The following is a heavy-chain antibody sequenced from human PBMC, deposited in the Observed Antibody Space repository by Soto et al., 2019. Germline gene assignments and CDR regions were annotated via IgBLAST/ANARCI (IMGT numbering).Heavy chain of an antibody. CDR1: GFTFSSYG. J-gene: IGHJ4*02. D-gene: IGHD3-10*01. Sequence: QVQLVESGGGVVQPGRSLRLSCAASGFTFSSYGMHWVRQAPGKGLEWVAVISYDGSNKYYADSVKGRFTISRDNSKNTLYLQMNSLRAEDTAVYYCAKLHYYGSGSADYWGQGTLVTVPS. CDR2: ISYDGSNK. V-gene: IGHV3-30*18. CDR3: AKLHYYGSGSADY.